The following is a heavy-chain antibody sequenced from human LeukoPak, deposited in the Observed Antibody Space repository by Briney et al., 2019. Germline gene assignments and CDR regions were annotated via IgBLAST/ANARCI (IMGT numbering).Heavy chain of an antibody. J-gene: IGHJ4*02. V-gene: IGHV3-30-3*01. CDR1: GFTFSSYA. CDR2: ISYDGSNK. CDR3: ARDPNSSPSRFDY. Sequence: GGSLRLSCAASGFTFSSYAMHWVRQAPGKGLEWVAVISYDGSNKYADSVKGRFTISRDNSKNTLYLQMYSLRAEDTAVYYCARDPNSSPSRFDYWGQGTLVTVSS. D-gene: IGHD6-13*01.